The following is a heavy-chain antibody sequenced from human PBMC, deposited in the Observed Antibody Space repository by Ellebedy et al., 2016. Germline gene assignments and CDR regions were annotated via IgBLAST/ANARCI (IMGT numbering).Heavy chain of an antibody. CDR3: ARPDLKGSEAFDI. V-gene: IGHV3-48*04. CDR1: GFTFSSYS. Sequence: GESLKISCAASGFTFSSYSMNWVRQAPGKGLEWVSYISSSSSTIYYADSVKGRFTISRDNAKNSLYLQMNSLRAEDTAVYYCARPDLKGSEAFDIWGQGTMVTVSS. D-gene: IGHD1-14*01. J-gene: IGHJ3*02. CDR2: ISSSSSTI.